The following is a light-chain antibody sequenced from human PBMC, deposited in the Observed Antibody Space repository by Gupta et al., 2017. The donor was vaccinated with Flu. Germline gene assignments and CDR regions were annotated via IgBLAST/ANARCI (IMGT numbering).Light chain of an antibody. Sequence: PSTLSASVGDRVSLTCRASQSINTWLAWYQQRPGKAPMLLIYRASDLQSGVPSRFSGSGSGTEFTLTITSLQPDDFATYYCHQYYTYPYTFGQGTKLEIK. J-gene: IGKJ2*01. CDR3: HQYYTYPYT. V-gene: IGKV1-5*03. CDR1: QSINTW. CDR2: RAS.